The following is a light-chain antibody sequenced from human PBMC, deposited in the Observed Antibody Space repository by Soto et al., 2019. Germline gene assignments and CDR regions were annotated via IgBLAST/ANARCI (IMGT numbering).Light chain of an antibody. V-gene: IGLV1-40*01. J-gene: IGLJ1*01. Sequence: SVLAQPPSVSGAPGQRITISCTGSSSNIGAGYDVHWYQHLPGTVPKLLIFGNTNRPSGVPDRFSGSKSGTSASLAITGLQAEDEADYYCQSYDSSLSGFVFGTGTKVTVL. CDR2: GNT. CDR1: SSNIGAGYD. CDR3: QSYDSSLSGFV.